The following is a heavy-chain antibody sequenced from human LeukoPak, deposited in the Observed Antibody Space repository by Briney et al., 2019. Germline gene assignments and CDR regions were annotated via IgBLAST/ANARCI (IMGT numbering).Heavy chain of an antibody. V-gene: IGHV4-38-2*02. CDR1: GYSISSGYY. J-gene: IGHJ4*02. D-gene: IGHD6-19*01. CDR2: IYHSGST. CDR3: ARGDSSGWYYFDY. Sequence: SATLTLTCTVSGYSISSGYYWGWIRQPPGKGMEWIGSIYHSGSTYYNPSLKSRVTMSVDTSKNQFSLKLSSVTSADTAVYYCARGDSSGWYYFDYWGQGTLVTVSS.